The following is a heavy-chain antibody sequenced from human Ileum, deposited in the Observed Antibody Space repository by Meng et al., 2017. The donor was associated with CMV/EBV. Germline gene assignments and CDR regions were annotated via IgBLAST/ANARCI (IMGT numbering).Heavy chain of an antibody. V-gene: IGHV4-4*07. CDR2: IYNGGNT. CDR1: GGPISSSD. J-gene: IGHJ2*01. D-gene: IGHD6-13*01. CDR3: AREEGSSWYWYFDI. Sequence: QVQLQESGPRLVKPSDTLSLTCTGSGGPISSSDWSWIRQPAGKGLEWIGRIYNGGNTRYNPSFKSRVTMSVDTSKNQFSLKLISVTAADTAVYYCAREEGSSWYWYFDIWGRGAL.